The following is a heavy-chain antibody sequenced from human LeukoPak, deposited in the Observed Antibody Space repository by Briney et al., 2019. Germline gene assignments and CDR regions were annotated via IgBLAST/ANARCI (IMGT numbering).Heavy chain of an antibody. J-gene: IGHJ4*02. CDR1: GYTFTDYY. D-gene: IGHD2-15*01. CDR2: INPRDGGT. CDR3: AREGNGLLSQDLDY. V-gene: IGHV1-2*02. Sequence: GASVKVSCKGSGYTFTDYYLHWVRQAPGQGPEWVGYINPRDGGTSSPPNFRGRVTMTTDASSSTVYMELSRLTSDDTAIYYCAREGNGLLSQDLDYWGQGTLVTVSS.